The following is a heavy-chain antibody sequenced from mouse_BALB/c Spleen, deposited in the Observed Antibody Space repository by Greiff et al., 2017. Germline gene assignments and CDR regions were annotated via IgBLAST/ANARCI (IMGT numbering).Heavy chain of an antibody. CDR2: ISSGGGSN. D-gene: IGHD2-1*01. J-gene: IGHJ2*01. CDR1: GFAFSSYD. CDR3: ARHVDYYGNYYFDY. Sequence: EVKLMESGGGLVKPGGSLKLSCAASGFAFSSYDMSWVRQTPEKRLEWVAYISSGGGSNYYPDTVKGRFTISRDNAKNTLYLQMSSLKSEDTAMYYCARHVDYYGNYYFDYWGQGTTLTVSS. V-gene: IGHV5-12-1*01.